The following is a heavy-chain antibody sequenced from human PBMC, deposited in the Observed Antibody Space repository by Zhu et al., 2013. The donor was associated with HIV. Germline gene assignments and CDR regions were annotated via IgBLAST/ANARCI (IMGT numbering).Heavy chain of an antibody. Sequence: QVQLVQSGAEVKKSGASVKISCKASGYTFTSYYMHWVRQAPGQGLEWMGIINPSDGFTTYSQNFQDRLTMTRDTSTSTVYMDLGSLRSEDTAVYYCAVLDGLGYVVFGVGTTWGQGTLVTVSS. CDR1: GYTFTSYY. V-gene: IGHV1-46*01. CDR3: AVLDGLGYVVFGVGTT. J-gene: IGHJ4*02. D-gene: IGHD3-3*01. CDR2: INPSDGFT.